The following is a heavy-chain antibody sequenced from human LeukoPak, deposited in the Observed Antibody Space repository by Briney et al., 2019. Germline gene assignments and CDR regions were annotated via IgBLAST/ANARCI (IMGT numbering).Heavy chain of an antibody. CDR3: ARGPYGSGSYSFDY. Sequence: PSETLSLTCTVSGGSISSYYWSWIRQPAGKGLEWIGRIYNSGNTNYNPSLKSRVTMSVDTSKNQFSLKLNSVTAADTAVYYCARGPYGSGSYSFDYWGQGTLVTVSS. CDR1: GGSISSYY. V-gene: IGHV4-4*07. D-gene: IGHD3-10*01. J-gene: IGHJ4*02. CDR2: IYNSGNT.